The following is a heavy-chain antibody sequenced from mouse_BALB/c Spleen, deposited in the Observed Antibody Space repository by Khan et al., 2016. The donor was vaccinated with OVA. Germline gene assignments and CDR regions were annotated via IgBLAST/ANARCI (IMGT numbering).Heavy chain of an antibody. D-gene: IGHD2-14*01. V-gene: IGHV2-6-4*01. Sequence: QVQLKQSGPGLVAPSQSLSITCTVSGFSLSRYNIHWVRQPPGKGLEWLGMIWGGGGTDYNSTLKSRLSIRKDNSKSQVLLKMNSLQTDDTAMYXCARADYRYDGYYAMDYWGQGTSVTVSS. CDR2: IWGGGGT. CDR3: ARADYRYDGYYAMDY. J-gene: IGHJ4*01. CDR1: GFSLSRYN.